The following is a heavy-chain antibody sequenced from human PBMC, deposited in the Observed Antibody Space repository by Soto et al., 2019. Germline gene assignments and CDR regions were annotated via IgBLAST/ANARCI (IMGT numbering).Heavy chain of an antibody. Sequence: PVESLKISCKGSGYSFTSYWIGWVRQMPGKGLEWMGIIYPGDSDTRYSPSFQGQVTISADKSISTAYLQWSSLKASDTAMYYCARHDFGTTYYDILTGPHFVDYRGQGTLVTVSS. CDR3: ARHDFGTTYYDILTGPHFVDY. CDR1: GYSFTSYW. CDR2: IYPGDSDT. V-gene: IGHV5-51*01. D-gene: IGHD3-9*01. J-gene: IGHJ4*02.